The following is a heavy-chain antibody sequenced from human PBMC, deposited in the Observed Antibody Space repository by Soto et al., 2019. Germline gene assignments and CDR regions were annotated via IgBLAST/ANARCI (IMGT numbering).Heavy chain of an antibody. CDR2: IYHSGST. V-gene: IGHV4-4*02. D-gene: IGHD3-10*01. CDR1: GGSISSSNW. Sequence: QVQLQESGPGLVKPSGTLSLTCAVSGGSISSSNWWSWVRQPPGKGLEWIGEIYHSGSTNYNPSLKSRVTISVDKSKNQCSLKMSSVTAADTAVYYCARDGSRGSGSYGGWFDPWGQGTLVTVSS. CDR3: ARDGSRGSGSYGGWFDP. J-gene: IGHJ5*02.